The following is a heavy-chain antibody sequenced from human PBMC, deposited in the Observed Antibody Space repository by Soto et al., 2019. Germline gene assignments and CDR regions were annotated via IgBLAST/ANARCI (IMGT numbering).Heavy chain of an antibody. D-gene: IGHD4-4*01. CDR3: ATCRDYCTVLVAFAF. V-gene: IGHV3-15*01. J-gene: IGHJ3*01. CDR2: IRSKTYGETT. CDR1: GFTFTNAW. Sequence: EVQLVESGGGLVKPGGSLRLSCEVSGFTFTNAWMNWVRQAPGKGLEWIGRIRSKTYGETTDYGASVKGRFTVSRDDSKDTVYLQMNSLKIEDTAVYYCATCRDYCTVLVAFAFWRQWTVVTVSS.